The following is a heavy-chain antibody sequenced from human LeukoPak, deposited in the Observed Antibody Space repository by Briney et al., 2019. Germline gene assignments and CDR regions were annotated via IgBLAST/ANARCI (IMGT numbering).Heavy chain of an antibody. V-gene: IGHV3-9*01. CDR2: ISWNSGSI. CDR1: EFTFFTYW. J-gene: IGHJ6*03. D-gene: IGHD3-22*01. CDR3: AKGSKLVVITRDHYMAV. Sequence: HSGGSLRLSCAASEFTFFTYWMSWVRQAPGKGLEWVSGISWNSGSIGCADSVKGRFTISRDNSKNTLYLQMNSLRAGDTAVYYCAKGSKLVVITRDHYMAVWGKGTTVTISS.